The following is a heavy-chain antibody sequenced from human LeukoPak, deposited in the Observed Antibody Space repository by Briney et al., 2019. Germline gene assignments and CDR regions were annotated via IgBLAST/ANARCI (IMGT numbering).Heavy chain of an antibody. Sequence: SETLSLTCTVSGGSISSSSYYWGWIRQPPGKGLEWIGSIYYSGSIYYNPSLKSRVTISVDTSKNQFSLKLSSVTAADTAVYYCARSIVVVPAAIFFDYWGQGTLVTVSS. CDR1: GGSISSSSYY. CDR2: IYYSGSI. J-gene: IGHJ4*02. V-gene: IGHV4-39*07. CDR3: ARSIVVVPAAIFFDY. D-gene: IGHD2-2*01.